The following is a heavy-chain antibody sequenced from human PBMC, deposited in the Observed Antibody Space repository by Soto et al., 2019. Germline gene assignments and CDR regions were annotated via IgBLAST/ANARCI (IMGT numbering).Heavy chain of an antibody. CDR1: GGTFSSYA. Sequence: QVQLVQSGAEVKKPGSSVKVSCKASGGTFSSYAISWVRQAPGQGLEWMGGIIPIFGTANYVQKFQGRVTITADESTSTACMELSSLRSEDTAVYYCASSLVAATDDHYYYYYGMDVWGQGTTVTVSS. CDR2: IIPIFGTA. D-gene: IGHD2-15*01. CDR3: ASSLVAATDDHYYYYYGMDV. V-gene: IGHV1-69*01. J-gene: IGHJ6*02.